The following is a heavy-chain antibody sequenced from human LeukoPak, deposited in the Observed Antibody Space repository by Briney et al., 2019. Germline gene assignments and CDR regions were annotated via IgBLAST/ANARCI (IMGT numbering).Heavy chain of an antibody. V-gene: IGHV7-4-1*02. CDR1: GYTFTSYT. Sequence: ASVKVSCKASGYTFTSYTMNWVRQAPGQGLEGMGWINTNTGDPTYAQGFTGRFVFSLETSVSTAYLQISSLNAEDTAVYYCARGYTKDMTSVTHFDYWGQGTLVTVSS. J-gene: IGHJ4*02. D-gene: IGHD4-17*01. CDR2: INTNTGDP. CDR3: ARGYTKDMTSVTHFDY.